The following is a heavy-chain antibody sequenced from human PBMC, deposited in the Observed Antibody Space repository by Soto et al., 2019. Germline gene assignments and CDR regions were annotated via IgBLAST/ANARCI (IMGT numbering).Heavy chain of an antibody. D-gene: IGHD3-10*01. CDR1: GDSVSSNSAA. V-gene: IGHV6-1*01. J-gene: IGHJ4*02. CDR2: TYYRSKWYN. Sequence: PSQTLSLTCAISGDSVSSNSAAWNWIRQSPSRGLEWLGRTYYRSKWYNDYAVSVKSRITINPDTSKNQFSLKLSSVTAADTAVYYCARVVGESVWFDYWGQGTLVTVSS. CDR3: ARVVGESVWFDY.